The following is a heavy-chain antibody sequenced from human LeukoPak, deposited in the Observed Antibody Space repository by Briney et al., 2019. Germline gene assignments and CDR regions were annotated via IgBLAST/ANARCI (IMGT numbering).Heavy chain of an antibody. D-gene: IGHD6-6*01. Sequence: GGSLRLSCAASGLTFSSYAMSWVRKAPGKGLEWFSAISISGENTYYADSVKGRFTISRDTSRNTLYLQMHSLRAEDTAVYYCARLISTSSSRFSDYWGQGTLVTVSS. CDR1: GLTFSSYA. CDR2: ISISGENT. CDR3: ARLISTSSSRFSDY. V-gene: IGHV3-23*01. J-gene: IGHJ4*02.